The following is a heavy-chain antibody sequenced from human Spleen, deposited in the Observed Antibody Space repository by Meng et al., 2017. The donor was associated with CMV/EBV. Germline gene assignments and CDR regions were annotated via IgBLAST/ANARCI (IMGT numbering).Heavy chain of an antibody. CDR1: GFSINNYE. D-gene: IGHD6-6*01. CDR3: ARHPSWVSGLDV. Sequence: GESLKISCAASGFSINNYEMTWVRQAPGKGLEWVSFINSNSGTKYYGDSVRGRFTISRDNAKNSVYLQMNSLRADDTALYYCARHPSWVSGLDVWGQGTTVTVSS. J-gene: IGHJ6*02. V-gene: IGHV3-48*03. CDR2: INSNSGTK.